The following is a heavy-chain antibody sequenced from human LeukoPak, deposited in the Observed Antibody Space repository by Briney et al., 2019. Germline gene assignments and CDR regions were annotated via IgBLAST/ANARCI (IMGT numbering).Heavy chain of an antibody. Sequence: SVKVSCKASGYTFTSYAISWVRQAPGQGLEWMGGIIPIFGTANYAQKFQGRVTITADESTSTAYMELSSLRSEDTAVYYCAIDYYDSSGYSPYYFDYWGQGTLVTVSS. CDR1: GYTFTSYA. D-gene: IGHD3-22*01. CDR3: AIDYYDSSGYSPYYFDY. J-gene: IGHJ4*02. CDR2: IIPIFGTA. V-gene: IGHV1-69*13.